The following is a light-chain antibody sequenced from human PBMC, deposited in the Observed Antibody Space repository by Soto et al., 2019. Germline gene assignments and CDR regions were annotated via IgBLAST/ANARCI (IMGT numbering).Light chain of an antibody. J-gene: IGKJ1*01. V-gene: IGKV1-5*03. CDR3: QQYNRYSWT. CDR1: QTVTTW. CDR2: KAS. Sequence: DIQMTQSPSTLSASVGDRVTIACRASQTVTTWLAWYQQKPGKAPKLLIYKASTLERGVPSRFSGSGSGTEFALTISSLQPDDFATYYCQQYNRYSWTFGQGTKVDIK.